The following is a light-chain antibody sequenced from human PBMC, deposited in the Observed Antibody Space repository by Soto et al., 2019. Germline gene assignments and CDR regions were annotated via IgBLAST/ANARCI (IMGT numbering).Light chain of an antibody. CDR3: QSYNSAPFT. Sequence: DLQMTQSPSSLSASVGDRVTLTCRANPGINTYLAWYQQRPGSAPKLMIYEASTLQSGVPPRFSGTGSGTHFTLTISSLQPEDVGNYFCQSYNSAPFTFGPGTKVDLK. CDR2: EAS. J-gene: IGKJ3*01. CDR1: PGINTY. V-gene: IGKV1-27*01.